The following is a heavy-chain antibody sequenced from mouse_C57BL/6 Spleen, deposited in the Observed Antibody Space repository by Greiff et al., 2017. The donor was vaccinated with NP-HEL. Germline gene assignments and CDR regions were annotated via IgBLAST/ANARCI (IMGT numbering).Heavy chain of an antibody. V-gene: IGHV1-82*01. D-gene: IGHD2-3*01. J-gene: IGHJ1*03. CDR1: GYAFSSSW. Sequence: QVQLKESGPELVKPGASVKISCKASGYAFSSSWMNWVKQRPGKGLEWIGRIYPGDGDTNYNGKFKGKATLTADKSSSTAYMQLSSLTSEDSAVYFCARCLYDGPRDFDVWGTGTTVTVSS. CDR3: ARCLYDGPRDFDV. CDR2: IYPGDGDT.